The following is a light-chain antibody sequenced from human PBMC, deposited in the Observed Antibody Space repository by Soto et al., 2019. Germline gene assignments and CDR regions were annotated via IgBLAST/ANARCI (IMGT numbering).Light chain of an antibody. CDR1: SGSIASNF. J-gene: IGLJ3*02. CDR3: QSYDTRNVV. V-gene: IGLV6-57*01. CDR2: EDN. Sequence: NFMLTQAHSVSASPGKTITISCTRSSGSIASNFVQWYQQRPGSSPTTVIYEDNQRPSGVPDRFSGSIDSSSNSASLTISGLRTEDEADYYCQSYDTRNVVFGGGTKLTVL.